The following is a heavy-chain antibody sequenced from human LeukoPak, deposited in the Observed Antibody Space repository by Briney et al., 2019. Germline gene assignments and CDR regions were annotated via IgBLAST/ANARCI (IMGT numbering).Heavy chain of an antibody. CDR1: GGSISSSSYY. D-gene: IGHD5-12*01. CDR3: ARSGSGYLRYYFDY. J-gene: IGHJ4*02. Sequence: SETLSLTCTVSGGSISSSSYYWGWIRQPPGKGLEWIGSIYSSGSTYYNSSLKSRVTISVDTSKNQFSLKLSSVTAADTAVYYCARSGSGYLRYYFDYWGQGTLVTVSS. V-gene: IGHV4-39*07. CDR2: IYSSGST.